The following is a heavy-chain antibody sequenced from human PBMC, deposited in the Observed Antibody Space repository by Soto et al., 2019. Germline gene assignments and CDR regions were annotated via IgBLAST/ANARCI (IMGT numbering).Heavy chain of an antibody. D-gene: IGHD1-26*01. CDR1: GFFFNTYG. V-gene: IGHV3-30*03. CDR3: ARDGWEPPTEGGNAFDI. J-gene: IGHJ3*02. Sequence: AQLVESGGGVVQPGRSLRLSCATSGFFFNTYGLHWVRQAPGKGLEWVALISKDGSRDYYADSVQGRFTISRDNSKDTLFLEMGSLRVDDTAVYYCARDGWEPPTEGGNAFDIWGQGTMVTVSS. CDR2: ISKDGSRD.